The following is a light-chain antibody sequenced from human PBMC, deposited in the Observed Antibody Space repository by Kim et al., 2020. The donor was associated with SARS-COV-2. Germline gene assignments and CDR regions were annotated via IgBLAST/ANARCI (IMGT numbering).Light chain of an antibody. Sequence: YDVHWYQHLPGPAPKLLIYGNVNRPSGVPDRFSGSKSGNSASLAITGLQAEDEADYHCHSYDSRLSGWVFGGGTPLTVL. CDR3: HSYDSRLSGWV. V-gene: IGLV1-40*01. CDR1: YD. CDR2: GNV. J-gene: IGLJ3*02.